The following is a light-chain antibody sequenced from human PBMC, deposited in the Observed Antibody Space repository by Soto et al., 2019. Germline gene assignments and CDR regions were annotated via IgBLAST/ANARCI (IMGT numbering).Light chain of an antibody. CDR2: DAS. CDR1: QSISTW. J-gene: IGKJ1*01. V-gene: IGKV1-5*01. Sequence: DIQMTQSPSTLSASVGDRVTITCRASQSISTWLAWYQQIPGRAPNLLIYDASSLESGVPSRFSGRGSGTEFTLTISCLQPDDFATYYCQQYNDYPWTFGQGTKV. CDR3: QQYNDYPWT.